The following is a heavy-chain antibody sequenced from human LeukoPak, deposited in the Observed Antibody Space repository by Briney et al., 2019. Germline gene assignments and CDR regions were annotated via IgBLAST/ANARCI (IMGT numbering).Heavy chain of an antibody. CDR3: AREGGSGSYSSYFDY. CDR2: ISYDGSNK. D-gene: IGHD1-26*01. Sequence: PGRSLRLSCAASGFTFSSYGMHWVRQAPGKGLEWVAVISYDGSNKYYADSVKGRFTISRDNSKNTLYLQMNSLRAEDTAVYYCAREGGSGSYSSYFDYWGQGTLVTVSS. CDR1: GFTFSSYG. V-gene: IGHV3-30*03. J-gene: IGHJ4*02.